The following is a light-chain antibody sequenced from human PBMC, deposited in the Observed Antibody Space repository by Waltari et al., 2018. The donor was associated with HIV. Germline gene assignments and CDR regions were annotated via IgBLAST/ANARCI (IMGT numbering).Light chain of an antibody. Sequence: DVQVTQSPSSLSASVGDRVTITCRASQNIDNYLNWYQKKSGGAPKLLIYAASSLQNGVPSRFSARGSGTDFTLTISSVQPEDFAIYYCQQTYSGVTFGPGTQIDVK. CDR2: AAS. J-gene: IGKJ3*01. CDR3: QQTYSGVT. V-gene: IGKV1-39*01. CDR1: QNIDNY.